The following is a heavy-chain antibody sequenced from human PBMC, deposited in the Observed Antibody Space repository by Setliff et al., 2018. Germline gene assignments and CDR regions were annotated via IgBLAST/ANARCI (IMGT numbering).Heavy chain of an antibody. CDR1: GGSISSHY. CDR3: ARVAYYYDSSGYLSGAFDI. V-gene: IGHV4-59*11. Sequence: SETVSLTCTVSGGSISSHYWSWIRQPPGKGLEWIGSIYYSGSTNYNPSLKSRVTISVDTSKNQFSLKLSSVTAADTAVYYCARVAYYYDSSGYLSGAFDIWGQGTMVTVSS. J-gene: IGHJ3*02. CDR2: IYYSGST. D-gene: IGHD3-22*01.